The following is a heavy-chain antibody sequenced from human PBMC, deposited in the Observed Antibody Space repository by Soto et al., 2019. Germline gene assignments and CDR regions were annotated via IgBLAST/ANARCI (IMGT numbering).Heavy chain of an antibody. CDR2: IYHSGST. CDR3: ARRGSSGWYDVEEAFDI. CDR1: GGSISSSDW. D-gene: IGHD6-19*01. J-gene: IGHJ3*02. V-gene: IGHV4-4*02. Sequence: PSETLSLTCAVSGGSISSSDWWSWVRQPPGKGLEWIGEIYHSGSTNYNPSLKSRVTISVDKSKNQFSLKLSSVTAADTAVYYCARRGSSGWYDVEEAFDIWGQGTMVTV.